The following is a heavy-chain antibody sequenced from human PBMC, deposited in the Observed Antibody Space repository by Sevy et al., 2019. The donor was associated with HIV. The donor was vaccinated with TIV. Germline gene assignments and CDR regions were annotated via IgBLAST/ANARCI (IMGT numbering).Heavy chain of an antibody. Sequence: GGSLRLSCAASGFAFTNYYAMHWVRQAPGKGLEWVALISYEGSDKYYANSVKGRFTISRDKFKNTLYLQMNSLTTEDTAVYYCARPRANYVDHYFFYAMDVWGQGTTVTVSS. J-gene: IGHJ6*02. CDR1: GFAFTNYYA. CDR3: ARPRANYVDHYFFYAMDV. CDR2: ISYEGSDK. D-gene: IGHD4-17*01. V-gene: IGHV3-30-3*01.